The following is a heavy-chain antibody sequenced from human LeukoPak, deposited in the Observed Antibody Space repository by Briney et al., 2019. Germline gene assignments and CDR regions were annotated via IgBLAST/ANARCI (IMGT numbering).Heavy chain of an antibody. Sequence: PSETLSLTCAVSGYSISSYYHWGWIRQPPGKGLEWIGSISHSGSTYYNPSLKSRVTISVDTSKNLFSLKLSSVTASDTAVYYCARQANCGGDCYSSDPWGQGTLVTVSS. D-gene: IGHD2-21*01. V-gene: IGHV4-38-2*01. CDR3: ARQANCGGDCYSSDP. CDR1: GYSISSYYH. J-gene: IGHJ5*02. CDR2: ISHSGST.